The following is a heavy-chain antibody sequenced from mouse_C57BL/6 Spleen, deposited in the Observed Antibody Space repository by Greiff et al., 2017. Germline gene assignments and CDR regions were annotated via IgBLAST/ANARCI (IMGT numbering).Heavy chain of an antibody. D-gene: IGHD1-1*01. J-gene: IGHJ4*01. CDR3: AIITTVVASYSAMDY. CDR2: IDPSDSYT. CDR1: GYTFTSYW. Sequence: QVQLKQPGAELVMPGASVKLSCKASGYTFTSYWMHWVKQRPGQGLEWIGEIDPSDSYTNYNQKFKGKSTLTVDKSSSTAYMQLSSLTSEDSAVYYCAIITTVVASYSAMDYWGQGTSVTVSS. V-gene: IGHV1-69*01.